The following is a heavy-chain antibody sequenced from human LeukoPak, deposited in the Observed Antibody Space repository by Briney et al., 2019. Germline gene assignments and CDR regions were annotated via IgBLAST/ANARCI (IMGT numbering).Heavy chain of an antibody. CDR1: GFTFSSFG. Sequence: GGSLRLSCAASGFTFSSFGMPWVRQAPGKGLEWVAVISHDGSNKYYADSVKGRFTISRDTSKNTLYLQMNSLRAEDTAVYYCAKCDLRYFDWLLSYYYYGMDVWGQGTKVTVSS. CDR3: AKCDLRYFDWLLSYYYYGMDV. V-gene: IGHV3-30*18. D-gene: IGHD3-9*01. J-gene: IGHJ6*02. CDR2: ISHDGSNK.